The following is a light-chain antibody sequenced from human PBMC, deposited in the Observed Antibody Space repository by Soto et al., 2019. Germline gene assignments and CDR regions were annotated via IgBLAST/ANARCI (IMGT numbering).Light chain of an antibody. CDR2: GTS. J-gene: IGKJ5*01. Sequence: EIVLTQSPGTLSLSPGERATLSCRASQSVNSNYVAWYQQKPGQAPRLLIYGTSSGATGIPDRFSGSGSGTNFTLTITRLEPEDFAVYYCQQCATSPVTFGQGTRLETK. CDR3: QQCATSPVT. CDR1: QSVNSNY. V-gene: IGKV3-20*01.